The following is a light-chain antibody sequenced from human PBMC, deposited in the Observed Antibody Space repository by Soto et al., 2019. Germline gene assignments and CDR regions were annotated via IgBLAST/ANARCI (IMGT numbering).Light chain of an antibody. Sequence: DIQLTQSPSFLYASVGDRVTITCRASQGISSYLAWYQQKPGKAPKLLIYAASTLQSGVPSRFSGSGSGTEFTLTISILQPKDFSTYYCQHLNSYPAITFGQGTRLEIK. CDR3: QHLNSYPAIT. V-gene: IGKV1-9*01. CDR2: AAS. CDR1: QGISSY. J-gene: IGKJ5*01.